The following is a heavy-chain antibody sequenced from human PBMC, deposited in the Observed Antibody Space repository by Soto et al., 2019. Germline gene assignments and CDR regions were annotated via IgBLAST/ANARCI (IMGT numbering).Heavy chain of an antibody. CDR3: ARGSWDDVSGHYYMDV. D-gene: IGHD1-1*01. J-gene: IGHJ6*03. CDR1: GDGVSSNSAV. Sequence: SQTLSLTCDISGDGVSSNSAVWNWIRQTPSRGLEWLGRTYYRSKWYNNYAVSVKSRVSVNPGTAKNQFSLQLNSVTPEDTAVYYCARGSWDDVSGHYYMDVWGKGTTVTVSS. CDR2: TYYRSKWYN. V-gene: IGHV6-1*01.